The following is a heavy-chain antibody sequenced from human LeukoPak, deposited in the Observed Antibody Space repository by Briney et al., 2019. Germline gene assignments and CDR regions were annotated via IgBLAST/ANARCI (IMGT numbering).Heavy chain of an antibody. J-gene: IGHJ4*02. CDR2: IYSGGST. CDR1: EFTVSSNY. D-gene: IGHD2-21*02. V-gene: IGHV3-66*01. CDR3: ARKTATASPFDY. Sequence: GGSLRLSCAASEFTVSSNYMSWVRQAPGKRLEWVSVIYSGGSTYYADSVKGRFTISRDKSKNTLYLQMNSLRAEDTAVYYCARKTATASPFDYWGQGTLVTVSS.